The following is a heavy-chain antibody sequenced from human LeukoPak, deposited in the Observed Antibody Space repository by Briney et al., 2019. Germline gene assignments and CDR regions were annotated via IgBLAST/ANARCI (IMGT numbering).Heavy chain of an antibody. CDR3: ARVVAAAGNNWFDP. V-gene: IGHV4-59*12. J-gene: IGHJ5*02. CDR2: IYYSGRT. Sequence: SETLSLTCTVSGGSISTYYWNWIRQPPGKGLEWIGYIYYSGRTNYNPSLKSRVSISIDTSKNQFSLKLSSVTAADTAVYYCARVVAAAGNNWFDPWGQGTLVTVSS. D-gene: IGHD6-13*01. CDR1: GGSISTYY.